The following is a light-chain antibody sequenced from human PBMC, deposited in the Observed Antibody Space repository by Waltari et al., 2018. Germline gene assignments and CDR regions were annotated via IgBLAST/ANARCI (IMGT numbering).Light chain of an antibody. Sequence: SYDLTQPPALSVSPGETATITCSGENLESKFVYWYQQKAGQSPVLVVFQDNKRPSGVPGLCSGCNSGSTAPLIISGSQAMDEADYYCQAWDSGSYVVFGGGTKLTVL. CDR1: NLESKF. V-gene: IGLV3-1*01. CDR3: QAWDSGSYVV. J-gene: IGLJ2*01. CDR2: QDN.